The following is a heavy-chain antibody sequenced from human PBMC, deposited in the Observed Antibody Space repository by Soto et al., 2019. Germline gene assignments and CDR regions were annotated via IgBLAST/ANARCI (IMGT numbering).Heavy chain of an antibody. Sequence: GGSLRLSCAASGFTFSRYAMSWVRQAPGKGLEWVSTISGSGGSTYYADSVKGRFTISRDNSKNTLYLQMNSLRAEDTAVYYCAKDPMSDFWSGYYTMGGNWFDPWGQGTLVTVSS. CDR2: ISGSGGST. V-gene: IGHV3-23*01. CDR3: AKDPMSDFWSGYYTMGGNWFDP. J-gene: IGHJ5*02. D-gene: IGHD3-3*01. CDR1: GFTFSRYA.